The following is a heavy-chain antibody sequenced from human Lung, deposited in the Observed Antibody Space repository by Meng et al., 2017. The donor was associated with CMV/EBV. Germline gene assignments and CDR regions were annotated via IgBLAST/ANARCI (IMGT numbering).Heavy chain of an antibody. V-gene: IGHV1-2*02. CDR3: ARQIGTSRDYYYVMDV. D-gene: IGHD1-14*01. Sequence: ASVXVSXKASGYTFTDYDMHWVRQAPGQGLEWMGWINPNSGGTNYAKKFQGRVAMTRDTSISTAYMELSRPRSDDTAVYYCARQIGTSRDYYYVMDVWGQGXTVTVSS. J-gene: IGHJ6*02. CDR1: GYTFTDYD. CDR2: INPNSGGT.